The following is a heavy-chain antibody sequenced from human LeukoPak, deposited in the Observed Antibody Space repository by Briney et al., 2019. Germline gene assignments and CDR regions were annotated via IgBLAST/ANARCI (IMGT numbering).Heavy chain of an antibody. Sequence: PSETLSLTCTVSGASIGSYYWSWIRQPPGKGLEWIGYISQNGYTKYTPSLKSRVNISRDTSENQFSLILSSVTAADTAVYYCTRHDVGAVIGHGMAVWGQGTTVTVSS. CDR3: TRHDVGAVIGHGMAV. CDR2: ISQNGYT. D-gene: IGHD3-10*01. CDR1: GASIGSYY. V-gene: IGHV4-59*08. J-gene: IGHJ6*02.